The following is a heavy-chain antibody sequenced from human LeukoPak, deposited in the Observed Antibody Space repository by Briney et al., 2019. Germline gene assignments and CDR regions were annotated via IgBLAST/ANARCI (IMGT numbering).Heavy chain of an antibody. J-gene: IGHJ4*02. CDR1: SGSISNFY. D-gene: IGHD3-22*01. CDR2: MSASGNT. V-gene: IGHV4-4*07. Sequence: PSETLSLTCTVSSGSISNFYWSWIRQPAGKGLEWIGRMSASGNTDYNPYIKSRVTMSVDMSKKQFSLKLSSVTAADTAVYYCASDAFYDSGGYYYYWGQGTLVTVSS. CDR3: ASDAFYDSGGYYYY.